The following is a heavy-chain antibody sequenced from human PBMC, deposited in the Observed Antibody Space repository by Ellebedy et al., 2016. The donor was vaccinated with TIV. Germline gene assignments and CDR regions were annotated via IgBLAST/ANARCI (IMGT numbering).Heavy chain of an antibody. CDR3: ARGYYGSETDWFDP. V-gene: IGHV1-18*01. J-gene: IGHJ5*02. D-gene: IGHD3-10*01. CDR1: GYTFTSYG. Sequence: ASVKVSCXASGYTFTSYGISWVRQAPGQGLEWMGWISAYNGNTNYAQKLQGRVTMTTDTSTSTAYMELRSLRSDDTAVYYCARGYYGSETDWFDPWGQGTLVTVSS. CDR2: ISAYNGNT.